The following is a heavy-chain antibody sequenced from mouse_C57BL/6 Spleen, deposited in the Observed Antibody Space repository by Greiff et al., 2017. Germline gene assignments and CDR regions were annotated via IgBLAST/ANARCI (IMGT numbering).Heavy chain of an antibody. Sequence: VQLQQSGAELVKPGASVKISCKASGYAFSSYWMNWVKQRPGKGLEWIGQIYPGDGDTNYNGKFKGKATLTADKSSSTAYMQLRCRTSEDSAVYFCADSSGYVGFAYWGQGTLVTVSA. CDR1: GYAFSSYW. D-gene: IGHD3-2*02. CDR2: IYPGDGDT. J-gene: IGHJ3*01. V-gene: IGHV1-80*01. CDR3: ADSSGYVGFAY.